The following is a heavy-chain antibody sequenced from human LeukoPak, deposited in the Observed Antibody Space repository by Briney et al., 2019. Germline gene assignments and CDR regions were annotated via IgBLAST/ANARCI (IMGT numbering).Heavy chain of an antibody. V-gene: IGHV3-7*03. CDR3: AKAYGALRFLEWLLSEIDY. J-gene: IGHJ4*02. Sequence: GGSLRLSCAASGFTLRNYWMSWVRQAPGKGLEWVANINEDGSGKYYVDSVKGRFTISRDNSKNTLYLQMNSLRAEDTAAYYCAKAYGALRFLEWLLSEIDYWGQGTLVTVSS. CDR2: INEDGSGK. D-gene: IGHD3-3*01. CDR1: GFTLRNYW.